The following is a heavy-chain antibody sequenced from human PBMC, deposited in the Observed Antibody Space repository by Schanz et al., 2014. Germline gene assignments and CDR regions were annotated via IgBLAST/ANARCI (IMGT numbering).Heavy chain of an antibody. D-gene: IGHD6-6*01. J-gene: IGHJ4*02. V-gene: IGHV1-69*04. Sequence: QVQLVQSGAEVKKPGSSMKVSCKASGGTFSTYPINWLRQAPGQGLEWMGRIIPILGIANYAQKFQGRVTITADRSTSTAYMELRSLISDDTAVYYCARDQSPYTNSSDVRYFDYWGQGTLVTVSS. CDR2: IIPILGIA. CDR1: GGTFSTYP. CDR3: ARDQSPYTNSSDVRYFDY.